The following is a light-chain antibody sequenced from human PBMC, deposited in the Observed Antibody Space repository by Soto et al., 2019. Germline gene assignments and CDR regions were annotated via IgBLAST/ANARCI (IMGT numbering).Light chain of an antibody. CDR2: DVS. Sequence: IVLTQSPCALSLSPGERATLSCRASQSVSSSYLAWYQQKPGQAPRLLIYDVSNRATGIPARFSGGGSGTDFTLTISRLEPEDFAVYYCQQFSSYPLTFGGGTKVAIK. V-gene: IGKV3-20*01. CDR3: QQFSSYPLT. CDR1: QSVSSSY. J-gene: IGKJ4*01.